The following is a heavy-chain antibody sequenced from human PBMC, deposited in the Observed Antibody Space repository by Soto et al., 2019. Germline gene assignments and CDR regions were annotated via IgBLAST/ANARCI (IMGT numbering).Heavy chain of an antibody. D-gene: IGHD2-2*01. CDR2: ISHYGNT. V-gene: IGHV4-4*02. CDR3: ARNGDCTSGICYVGWFDP. Sequence: QVQLQESGPGLVEPSGTLSLTCGVSGGSMRNDDWWSWVRQTPGKGLEWIGEISHYGNTNYNPSLKSRVTMSIDTSKNQFSLKVISLSAADTAMYYCARNGDCTSGICYVGWFDPWGQGTLVSVSS. CDR1: GGSMRNDDW. J-gene: IGHJ5*02.